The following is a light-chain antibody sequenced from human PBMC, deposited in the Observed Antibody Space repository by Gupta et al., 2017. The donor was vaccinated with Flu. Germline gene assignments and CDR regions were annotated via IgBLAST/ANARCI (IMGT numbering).Light chain of an antibody. CDR3: QQSYSTPHT. V-gene: IGKV1-39*01. Sequence: PSSLSASVGDRVAIACRASQTISSYLNWYQQKPGKAPKVLSVAASSLQSGVPSRFSGSGSGTECTLIISSLQPEDSATDYCQQSYSTPHTFGQGTKLEIK. CDR1: QTISSY. CDR2: AAS. J-gene: IGKJ2*01.